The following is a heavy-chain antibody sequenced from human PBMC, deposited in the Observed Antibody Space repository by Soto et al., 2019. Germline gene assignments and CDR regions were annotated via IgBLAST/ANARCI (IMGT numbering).Heavy chain of an antibody. CDR1: GFAFHTHA. D-gene: IGHD2-8*02. CDR2: ISASGVTS. Sequence: PGGSLRLSCAASGFAFHTHALSWVRQAPGKGLKWVSGISASGVTSYYADSVKGRFTISRDNSKNTVTLQMNSLRAEDTAFYYCAKDRTPPLSLSPSSQAIKNLLVGQCFDSWGQGTLVTVSS. CDR3: AKDRTPPLSLSPSSQAIKNLLVGQCFDS. J-gene: IGHJ4*02. V-gene: IGHV3-23*01.